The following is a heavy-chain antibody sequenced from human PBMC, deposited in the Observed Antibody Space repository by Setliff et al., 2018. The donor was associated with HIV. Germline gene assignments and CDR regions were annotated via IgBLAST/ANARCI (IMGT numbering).Heavy chain of an antibody. CDR3: ARRQMVVAAVDAFDI. CDR1: GGSVRRSTSY. D-gene: IGHD2-15*01. V-gene: IGHV4-39*01. J-gene: IGHJ3*02. CDR2: IYDSGTT. Sequence: SETLSLTCTVAGGSVRRSTSYWGWVRQPPGKGLEWIGSIYDSGTTYSNPSLKSRVTISVDTSKNQFSLRLTSVTAADTAVYYCARRQMVVAAVDAFDIWGQGTMVTVSS.